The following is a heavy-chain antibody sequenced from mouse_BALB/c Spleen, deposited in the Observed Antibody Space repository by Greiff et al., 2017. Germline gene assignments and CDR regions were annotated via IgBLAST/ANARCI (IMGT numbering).Heavy chain of an antibody. D-gene: IGHD2-14*01. CDR3: ARYYRYSYAMDY. CDR2: IWGDGST. V-gene: IGHV2-6-7*01. J-gene: IGHJ4*01. Sequence: QVQLKESGPGLVAPSQSLSITCTVSGFSLTGYGVNWVRQPPGKGLEWLGMIWGDGSTDYNSALKSRLGISKDNSKSQVFLKMNSLQTDDTARYYCARYYRYSYAMDYWGQGTSVTVSS. CDR1: GFSLTGYG.